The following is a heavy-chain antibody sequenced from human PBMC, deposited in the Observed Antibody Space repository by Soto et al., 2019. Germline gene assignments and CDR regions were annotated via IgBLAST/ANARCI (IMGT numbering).Heavy chain of an antibody. V-gene: IGHV3-30-3*01. D-gene: IGHD3-9*01. CDR1: GFTFKNYA. CDR2: ISYDGSIE. Sequence: QVQLVESGGGVVQPGRSLRLSCAASGFTFKNYAMHWVRQAPGKGLEWVAVISYDGSIEFYADSVKGRFTISRDDFKNTMFLQMGSLRVEDTAVYYCARGLRDFDCRLPLGYWGQGTLVTVSS. J-gene: IGHJ4*02. CDR3: ARGLRDFDCRLPLGY.